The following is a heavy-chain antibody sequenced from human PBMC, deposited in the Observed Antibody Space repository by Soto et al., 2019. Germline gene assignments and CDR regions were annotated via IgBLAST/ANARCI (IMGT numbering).Heavy chain of an antibody. V-gene: IGHV3-23*01. D-gene: IGHD4-17*01. CDR2: VSGDGAKT. CDR3: AIEFRGDGYFFDY. Sequence: EVQLLESGGGLVQPGGSLRLSCAPSGITFSSHALSWVRQAPGKGLEWVAVVSGDGAKTYYADSVKGRFTISRDNSKKTLYLQMNSLRAEDTAIYYCAIEFRGDGYFFDYWGQGTLVTVSS. J-gene: IGHJ4*02. CDR1: GITFSSHA.